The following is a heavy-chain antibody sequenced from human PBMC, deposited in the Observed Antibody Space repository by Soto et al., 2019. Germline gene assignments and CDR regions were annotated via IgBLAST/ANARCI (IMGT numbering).Heavy chain of an antibody. V-gene: IGHV3-30*02. CDR1: GFIFSNNG. CDR2: MSYDGSDT. CDR3: TIVRVADSALDH. D-gene: IGHD3-10*02. J-gene: IGHJ4*02. Sequence: GSLRLSCVGAGFIFSNNGMHWVRQTPGKGLEWVAFMSYDGSDTFYADSVKGRFTISRDNSKNTLVLHMSNRRAEDTAMYYCTIVRVADSALDHWGQGTLVTVSS.